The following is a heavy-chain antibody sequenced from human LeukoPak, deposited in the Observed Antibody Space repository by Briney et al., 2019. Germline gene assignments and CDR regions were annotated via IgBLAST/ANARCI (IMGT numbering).Heavy chain of an antibody. J-gene: IGHJ6*02. CDR2: IYSGGNI. CDR1: RFTVTTNY. Sequence: GGSLRLSCAASRFTVTTNYMSWVRQAPGKGLEWVSVIYSGGNIYADSVKGRFTISRDNAKNALSLQMNSLRAEDTAVYYCARNKPGADSSGYSSFHYYYYGMDVWGQGTTVTVSS. V-gene: IGHV3-53*01. D-gene: IGHD3-22*01. CDR3: ARNKPGADSSGYSSFHYYYYGMDV.